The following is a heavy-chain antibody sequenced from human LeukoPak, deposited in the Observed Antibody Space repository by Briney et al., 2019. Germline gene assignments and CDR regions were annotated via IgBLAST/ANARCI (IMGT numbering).Heavy chain of an antibody. CDR2: IYHSGST. Sequence: PSETLSLTCTVSGGSISSGGYYWSWIRQPPGKGLEWIVYIYHSGSTYYNPSLKSRVTISVDRSKNQFSLKLSSVTAADTAVYYCARVVRRSTADYWGQGTLVTVSS. CDR3: ARVVRRSTADY. J-gene: IGHJ4*02. V-gene: IGHV4-30-2*01. D-gene: IGHD2-2*01. CDR1: GGSISSGGYY.